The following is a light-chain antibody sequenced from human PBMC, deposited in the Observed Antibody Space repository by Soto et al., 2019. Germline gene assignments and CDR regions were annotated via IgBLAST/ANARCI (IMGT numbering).Light chain of an antibody. Sequence: DIQMTQSPSTLSASVGDRVTITCRASQSINSWLAWYQQKPGKAPELLIYQASNLESGVPSRFSGSGSGTELTLTISSLQPDDFASYYCQQYNTYPYTFGQGTKLEIK. J-gene: IGKJ2*01. CDR3: QQYNTYPYT. CDR2: QAS. CDR1: QSINSW. V-gene: IGKV1-5*03.